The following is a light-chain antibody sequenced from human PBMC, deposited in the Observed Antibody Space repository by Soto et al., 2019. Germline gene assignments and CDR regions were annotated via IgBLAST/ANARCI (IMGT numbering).Light chain of an antibody. Sequence: IVTPQSPSNPYVYPGERAPHSCRATQSVGSGLSWYQQKPGQGPRLFIYGASTRATGIPARFSGSGSGTEFTLTISRLQSEGFAVYYCQQYNNGPAINFGQGTRLEI. CDR1: QSVGSG. V-gene: IGKV3D-15*01. CDR2: GAS. J-gene: IGKJ5*01. CDR3: QQYNNGPAIN.